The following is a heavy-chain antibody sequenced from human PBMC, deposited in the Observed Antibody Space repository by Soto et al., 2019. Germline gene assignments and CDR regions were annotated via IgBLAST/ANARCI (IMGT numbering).Heavy chain of an antibody. Sequence: GASVKVSCKASGYTFTSYGISWVRQAPGQGLEWMGWISAYNGNTNYAQKLQGRVTMTTDTSTSTAYMELRSLRAEDTAVYYCAKVRMATIKLYYYYGMDVWGQGTTVTVSS. CDR2: ISAYNGNT. D-gene: IGHD5-12*01. CDR3: AKVRMATIKLYYYYGMDV. V-gene: IGHV1-18*01. CDR1: GYTFTSYG. J-gene: IGHJ6*02.